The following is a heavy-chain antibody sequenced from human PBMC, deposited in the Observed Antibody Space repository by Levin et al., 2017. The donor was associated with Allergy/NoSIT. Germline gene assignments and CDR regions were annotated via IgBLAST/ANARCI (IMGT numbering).Heavy chain of an antibody. J-gene: IGHJ2*01. CDR2: IYYSGST. D-gene: IGHD5-12*01. CDR3: ARHSGYSGYASGWYFDL. Sequence: SETLSLTCTVSGGSISSSSYYWGWIRQPPGKGLEWIGSIYYSGSTYYNPSLKSRVTISVDTSKNQFSLKLSSVTAADTAVYYCARHSGYSGYASGWYFDLWGRGTLVTVSP. V-gene: IGHV4-39*01. CDR1: GGSISSSSYY.